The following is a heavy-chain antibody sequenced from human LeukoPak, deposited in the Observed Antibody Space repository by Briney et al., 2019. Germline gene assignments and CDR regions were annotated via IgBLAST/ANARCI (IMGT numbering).Heavy chain of an antibody. D-gene: IGHD3-10*01. CDR3: ASHGLYYYGSGSFPHDAFDI. CDR2: IYYSGST. J-gene: IGHJ3*02. CDR1: GGSISSSSYY. V-gene: IGHV4-39*01. Sequence: SETLSLSCTVSGGSISSSSYYWGWHRPRPGKGLEWGGSIYYSGSTYDNTALKRRTTISENTTKTQCSQKHGPVTAAPPPDYPCASHGLYYYGSGSFPHDAFDIWGQGTMVTVSS.